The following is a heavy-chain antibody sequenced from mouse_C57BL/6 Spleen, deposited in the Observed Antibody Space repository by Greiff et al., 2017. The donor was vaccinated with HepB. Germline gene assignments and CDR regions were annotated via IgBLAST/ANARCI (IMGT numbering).Heavy chain of an antibody. CDR3: ARGATAQATNAMDY. CDR2: INPSSGYT. CDR1: GYTFTSYT. J-gene: IGHJ4*01. V-gene: IGHV1-4*01. D-gene: IGHD3-2*02. Sequence: QVQLKESGAELARPGASVKMSCKASGYTFTSYTMHWVKQRPGQGLEWIGYINPSSGYTKYNQKFKDKATLTADKSSSTAYMQLSSLTSEDSAVYYCARGATAQATNAMDYWGQGTSVTVSS.